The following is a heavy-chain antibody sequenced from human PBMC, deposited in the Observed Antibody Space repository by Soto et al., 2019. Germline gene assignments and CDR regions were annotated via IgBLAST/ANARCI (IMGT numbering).Heavy chain of an antibody. J-gene: IGHJ4*02. Sequence: ASVKVSCKASGYTFTGSVMHWVRQAPGQRLEWMGWINTGNGITQYSQRFQGRVTLTSDTSASTADMELSNLRSEDTALYYCACEIDAIIVSTLDFWGKGTLVTVSS. CDR2: INTGNGIT. CDR3: ACEIDAIIVSTLDF. D-gene: IGHD2-21*01. V-gene: IGHV1-3*04. CDR1: GYTFTGSV.